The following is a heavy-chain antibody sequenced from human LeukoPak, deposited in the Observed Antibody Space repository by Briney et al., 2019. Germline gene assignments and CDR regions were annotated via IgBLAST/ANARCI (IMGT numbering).Heavy chain of an antibody. CDR3: AREYSSSSGSVSDY. V-gene: IGHV3-48*02. CDR2: ISSSSSTI. J-gene: IGHJ4*02. D-gene: IGHD6-6*01. CDR1: GFTFSSYN. Sequence: PGGTLRLSGAASGFTFSSYNMNCLRQAPGKGLEWVSYISSSSSTIYYADSVKGRVTIARDNAKNSLYLQMNSLRDEHTAVYYCAREYSSSSGSVSDYWGQGTLVTVSS.